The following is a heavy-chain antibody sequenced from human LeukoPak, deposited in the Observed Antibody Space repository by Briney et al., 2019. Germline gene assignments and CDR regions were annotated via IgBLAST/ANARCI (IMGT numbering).Heavy chain of an antibody. CDR3: ARETADCGGDCFDY. Sequence: GGSLRLSCATSGFTFSSYEFNWVRQAPGKGLEWVSYIGVGGTSIYYADSVRGRFTTSRDNAENSLYLEMNSPRAEDTAVYYCARETADCGGDCFDYWGQGTLVTVFS. D-gene: IGHD2-21*01. CDR2: IGVGGTSI. CDR1: GFTFSSYE. V-gene: IGHV3-48*03. J-gene: IGHJ4*02.